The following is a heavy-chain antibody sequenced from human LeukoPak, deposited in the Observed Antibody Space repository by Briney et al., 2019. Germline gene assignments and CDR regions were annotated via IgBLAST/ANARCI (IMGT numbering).Heavy chain of an antibody. CDR2: IYSGGGT. Sequence: GGSLRLSCAASGFSVSNNDMSWVRQAPGKGLEWVSVIYSGGGTYYADSVKGRFTISRDSSKNTLYLQMNSLRAEDTAVYYCASLRESFWIPEFDYWGQGTLVTVSS. J-gene: IGHJ4*02. CDR1: GFSVSNND. V-gene: IGHV3-66*01. CDR3: ASLRESFWIPEFDY. D-gene: IGHD1-1*01.